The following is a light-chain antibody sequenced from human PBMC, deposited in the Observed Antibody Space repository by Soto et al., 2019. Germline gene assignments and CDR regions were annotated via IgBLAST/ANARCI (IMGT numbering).Light chain of an antibody. CDR1: GLPKQY. Sequence: SSELTPPPSVSVSPGQTTWITCSGEGLPKQYAHWYHQKPGQAPVLVIYKDTERPSGIPERFSGSSSGTTVTLTISGVQAEDEADYICQSADTSGTYVLFGGGTKLTVL. CDR3: QSADTSGTYVL. V-gene: IGLV3-25*02. CDR2: KDT. J-gene: IGLJ2*01.